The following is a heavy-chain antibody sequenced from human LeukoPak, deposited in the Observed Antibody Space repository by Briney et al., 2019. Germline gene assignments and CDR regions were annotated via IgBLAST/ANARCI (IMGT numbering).Heavy chain of an antibody. D-gene: IGHD3-10*01. V-gene: IGHV1-2*02. CDR3: TRDYGSGEGWFDP. CDR1: GYTFTGFY. CDR2: INPNSGGT. J-gene: IGHJ5*02. Sequence: ASVKVSCKASGYTFTGFYHWVRQAPGQGLEWMGWINPNSGGTNYAQKFQGRITMTRDTSISTAYMELTRLRSDDTAIYYFTRDYGSGEGWFDPWGQGTLVTVSS.